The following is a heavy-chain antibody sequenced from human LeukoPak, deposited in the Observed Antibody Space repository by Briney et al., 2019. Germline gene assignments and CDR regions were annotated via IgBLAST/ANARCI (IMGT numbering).Heavy chain of an antibody. CDR3: AKSGIAAAGAYDY. D-gene: IGHD6-13*01. V-gene: IGHV3-21*01. Sequence: GGSLRLSCAASGFTFSSYSMNWVRQAPGKGLEWVSSISSSSSYIYYADSVKGRFTISRDNAKNSLYLQMNSLRAEDTAVYYCAKSGIAAAGAYDYWGQGTLVTVSS. CDR1: GFTFSSYS. J-gene: IGHJ4*02. CDR2: ISSSSSYI.